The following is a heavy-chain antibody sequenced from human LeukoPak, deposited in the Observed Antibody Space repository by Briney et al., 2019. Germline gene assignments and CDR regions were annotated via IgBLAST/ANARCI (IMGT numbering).Heavy chain of an antibody. CDR3: SRSQFDY. Sequence: GGSLRLSCGPSGFAFSSYWMLWVRQAPGKGLVWLSRISGDGTIKTYADFVKGRFTISRDNTKNILYLQMNSLKVEDTAMYYCSRSQFDYWGQGVLVTVSS. CDR2: ISGDGTIK. J-gene: IGHJ4*02. V-gene: IGHV3-74*03. CDR1: GFAFSSYW.